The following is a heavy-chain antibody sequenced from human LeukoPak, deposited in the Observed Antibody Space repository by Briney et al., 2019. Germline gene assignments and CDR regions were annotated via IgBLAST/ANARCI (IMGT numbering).Heavy chain of an antibody. J-gene: IGHJ4*02. CDR1: GGFLSDNNLD. D-gene: IGHD5-12*01. CDR2: IYYSGRT. CDR3: ARHHYVYSGPDY. V-gene: IGHV4-39*01. Sequence: LGDLFLPCTGFGGFLSDNNLDWGWIRPPPGKPPEWFGRIYYSGRTYYNPSLQSRVTMPVDTSKNQFSLHLTSVPAADTAVYSCARHHYVYSGPDYWGQGILVTVSS.